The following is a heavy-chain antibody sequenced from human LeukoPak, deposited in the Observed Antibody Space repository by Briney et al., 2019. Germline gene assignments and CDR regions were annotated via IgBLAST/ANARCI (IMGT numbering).Heavy chain of an antibody. CDR3: ATKSWYCSGGSCYWPDAFDI. CDR2: INHSGST. Sequence: SETLSLTCAVYGGSFSGYYWNWIRQPPGKGLEWIGEINHSGSTNYNPSLKSRVTISVDTSKNQFSLKLSSVTAADTAVYYCATKSWYCSGGSCYWPDAFDIWGQGTMVTVSS. D-gene: IGHD2-15*01. V-gene: IGHV4-34*01. CDR1: GGSFSGYY. J-gene: IGHJ3*02.